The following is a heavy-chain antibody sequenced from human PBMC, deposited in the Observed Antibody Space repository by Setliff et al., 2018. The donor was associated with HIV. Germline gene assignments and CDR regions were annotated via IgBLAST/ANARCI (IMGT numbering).Heavy chain of an antibody. Sequence: GSLRLSCAASGFTFSNAWMSWVRQAPGKGPEWVGRIRTKAAGGTVDYAASMKGRFTISRDDSENTLFLQMNSLKVEDSAVYYCITNDGDYSLFDYWGQGTQVTAPQ. D-gene: IGHD4-17*01. CDR3: ITNDGDYSLFDY. CDR2: IRTKAAGGTV. V-gene: IGHV3-15*01. CDR1: GFTFSNAW. J-gene: IGHJ4*02.